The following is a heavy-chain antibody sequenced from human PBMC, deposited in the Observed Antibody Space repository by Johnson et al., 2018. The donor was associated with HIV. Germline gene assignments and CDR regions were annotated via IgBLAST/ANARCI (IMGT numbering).Heavy chain of an antibody. CDR1: GFTFDDYA. CDR3: ARDPGPQWELEATDAFDI. J-gene: IGHJ3*02. CDR2: ISWNSGSI. Sequence: VQLVESGGGLVQPGRSLRLSCAASGFTFDDYAMHWVRQAPGKGLEWVSGISWNSGSIGYADSVKGRFTISRDNAKNSLYLQMNSLRAEDTAVYYCARDPGPQWELEATDAFDIWGQGTMVTVSS. D-gene: IGHD1-26*01. V-gene: IGHV3-9*01.